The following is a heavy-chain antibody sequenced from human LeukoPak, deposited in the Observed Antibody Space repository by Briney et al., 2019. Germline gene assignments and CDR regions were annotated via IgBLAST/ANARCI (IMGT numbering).Heavy chain of an antibody. CDR3: ARDELRGYDSSGYYSDY. D-gene: IGHD3-22*01. CDR1: GFTFSGYG. J-gene: IGHJ4*02. Sequence: GGSLRLSCAASGFTFSGYGMSWVRQAPGKGLEWVSVIRSGGVYYADSVKGRFTISRDNSKNSLYLQMNSLRAEDTAVYYCARDELRGYDSSGYYSDYWGQGTLVTVSS. V-gene: IGHV3-23*01. CDR2: IRSGGV.